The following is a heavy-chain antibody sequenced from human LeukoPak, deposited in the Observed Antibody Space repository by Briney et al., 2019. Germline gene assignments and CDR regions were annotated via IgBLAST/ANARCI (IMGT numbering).Heavy chain of an antibody. V-gene: IGHV3-66*01. CDR2: IYSGGGT. Sequence: PGGSLRLSCAASGFTVSSNHMSWVRQAPGKGLEWVSVIYSGGGTYYADSVKGRFTISRDNAKNTLYLQMNGLRAEDTAVYYCARDPSSFGLDVWGQGTTVTVSS. D-gene: IGHD6-6*01. CDR3: ARDPSSFGLDV. CDR1: GFTVSSNH. J-gene: IGHJ6*02.